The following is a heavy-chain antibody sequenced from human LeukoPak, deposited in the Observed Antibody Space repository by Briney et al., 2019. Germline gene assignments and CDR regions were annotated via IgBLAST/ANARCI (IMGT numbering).Heavy chain of an antibody. CDR1: GFNINNYG. D-gene: IGHD6-6*01. Sequence: GGSLRLSCTASGFNINNYGMTWVRQAPGKRLEWVSGFRVSGFNGSVTSTDYADSVKGRFTISRDTSKNTLYLQMNSLRAEDTAVYYCAREGKYSSSYYFDYWGQGTLVTVSS. V-gene: IGHV3-23*01. J-gene: IGHJ4*02. CDR3: AREGKYSSSYYFDY. CDR2: FRVSGFNGSVTST.